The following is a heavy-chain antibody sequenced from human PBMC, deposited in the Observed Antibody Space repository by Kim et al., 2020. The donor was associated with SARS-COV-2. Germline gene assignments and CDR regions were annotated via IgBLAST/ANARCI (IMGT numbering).Heavy chain of an antibody. J-gene: IGHJ5*02. D-gene: IGHD3-16*01. CDR3: ATLYYDYVWGSPMDWFDP. Sequence: GGSLRLSCAASGFTFSSYWMHWVRQAPGKGLVWVSRINSDGSSTSYADSVKGRFTISRDNAKNTLYLQMNSLRAEDTAVYYCATLYYDYVWGSPMDWFDPWGQGTLVTVSS. V-gene: IGHV3-74*01. CDR1: GFTFSSYW. CDR2: INSDGSST.